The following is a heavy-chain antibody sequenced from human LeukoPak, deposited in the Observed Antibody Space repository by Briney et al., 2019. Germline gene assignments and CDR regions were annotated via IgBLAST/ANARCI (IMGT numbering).Heavy chain of an antibody. V-gene: IGHV4-39*01. CDR2: IYYSGTT. CDR1: GGSISSPNHD. D-gene: IGHD3-10*01. CDR3: ARSLGANTWVGNWFDP. Sequence: SETLSLTCSVSGGSISSPNHDWAWMRPPPGQGLVWIGSIYYSGTTYYNLSLKSRVTLSVDTSQNQFSLKLSSVTAADTAIYFCARSLGANTWVGNWFDPWGQGTLVTVSP. J-gene: IGHJ5*02.